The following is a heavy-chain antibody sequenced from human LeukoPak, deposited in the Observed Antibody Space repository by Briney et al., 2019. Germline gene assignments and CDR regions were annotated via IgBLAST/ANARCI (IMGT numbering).Heavy chain of an antibody. CDR1: GFTFSGSA. V-gene: IGHV3-73*01. CDR3: TRRHDMDV. CDR2: IRSKANSYAT. Sequence: GGSLRLSCAASGFTFSGSAMHWVRQVSGKGLEWVGRIRSKANSYATAYAASVKGRFTISRDDSKNTAYLQMNSLKTEDTAVYYCTRRHDMDVWGKGTTVTVSS. J-gene: IGHJ6*03.